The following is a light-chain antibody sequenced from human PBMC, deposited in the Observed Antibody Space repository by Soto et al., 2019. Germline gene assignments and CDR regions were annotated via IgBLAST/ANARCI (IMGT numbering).Light chain of an antibody. V-gene: IGKV3-20*01. J-gene: IGKJ4*01. CDR3: HQDGSSPLPGGSPLP. CDR1: QSVSGNY. CDR2: GAS. Sequence: ENVLTQSPGTLSLSPGERATLSCRASQSVSGNYLAWYQHKPGQAPRLLIYGASSRATGIAERFSGSGSGTDFTRTSSRLEPEDFAVYYCHQDGSSPLPGGSPLPFGGGTKVEIK.